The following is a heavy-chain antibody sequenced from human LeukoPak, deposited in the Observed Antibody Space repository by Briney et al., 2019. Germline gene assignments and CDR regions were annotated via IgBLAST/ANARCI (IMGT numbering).Heavy chain of an antibody. CDR1: GFTFSSYA. D-gene: IGHD3-9*01. CDR3: ARDGPYYDVLTGYPPFDY. Sequence: GGSLRLSCAASGFTFSSYAMHWVRQAPGKGLEWVAVISYDGINKYYADSVKGRFTISRDSSKNTLYLQMNSLRAEDTAVYYCARDGPYYDVLTGYPPFDYWGQGTLVTVSS. V-gene: IGHV3-30-3*01. J-gene: IGHJ4*02. CDR2: ISYDGINK.